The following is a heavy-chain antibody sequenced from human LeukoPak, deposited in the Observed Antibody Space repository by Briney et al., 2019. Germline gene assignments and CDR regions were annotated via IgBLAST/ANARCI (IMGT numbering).Heavy chain of an antibody. J-gene: IGHJ3*01. D-gene: IGHD1-26*01. CDR1: GGSIGSSF. V-gene: IGHV4-59*13. Sequence: SETLSLTCSVFGGSIGSSFWNWIRLSPGKGLERIGYISYNGRTNYSPSLKSRVIISIDTSKNQLSLNLTSVTAADTALYYCVRDRSGTYYNFDVWGQGTMVSVSA. CDR3: VRDRSGTYYNFDV. CDR2: ISYNGRT.